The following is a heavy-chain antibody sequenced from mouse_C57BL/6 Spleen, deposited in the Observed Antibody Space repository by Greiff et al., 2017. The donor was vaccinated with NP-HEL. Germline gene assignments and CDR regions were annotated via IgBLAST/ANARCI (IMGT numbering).Heavy chain of an antibody. CDR1: GFSLTSYA. V-gene: IGHV2-9-1*01. Sequence: VNVVESGPGLVAPSQSLSITCTVSGFSLTSYAISWVRQPPGKGLEWLGVIWTGGGTNYNSALKSRLSISKDNSKSQVFLKMNSLQTDDTARYYCARTGSSSPYYAMDYWGQGTSVTVSS. J-gene: IGHJ4*01. D-gene: IGHD1-1*01. CDR2: IWTGGGT. CDR3: ARTGSSSPYYAMDY.